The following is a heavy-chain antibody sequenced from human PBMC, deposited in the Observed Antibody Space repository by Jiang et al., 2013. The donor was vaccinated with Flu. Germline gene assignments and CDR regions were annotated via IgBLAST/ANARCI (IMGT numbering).Heavy chain of an antibody. CDR2: ISVYNGNT. V-gene: IGHV1-18*01. CDR3: ARAPNQEYGGNSVSDY. D-gene: IGHD4-23*01. J-gene: IGHJ4*02. CDR1: GYTFSSYG. Sequence: GAEVKKPGASVKVSCKASGYTFSSYGISWVRQAPGQGLEWMGWISVYNGNTNYAQMLQGRVTMTTDTSTRTAYMELRSLRSDDTAVYYCARAPNQEYGGNSVSDYWDQGTLVTVSS.